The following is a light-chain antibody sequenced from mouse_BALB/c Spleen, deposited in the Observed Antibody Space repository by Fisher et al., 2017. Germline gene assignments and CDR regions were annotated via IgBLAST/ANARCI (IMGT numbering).Light chain of an antibody. CDR3: QQWSSNPPT. Sequence: IVMTQTTAIMSASPGEKVTMTCSASSSVSYMHWYQQKSGTSPKRWIYDTSNLASGVPVRFSGSGSGTSYSLTISRMEAEDAATYYCQQWSSNPPTFGAGTKL. J-gene: IGKJ5*01. V-gene: IGKV4-59*01. CDR1: SSVSY. CDR2: DTS.